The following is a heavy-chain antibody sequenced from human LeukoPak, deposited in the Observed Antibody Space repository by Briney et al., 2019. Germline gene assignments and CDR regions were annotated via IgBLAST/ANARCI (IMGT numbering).Heavy chain of an antibody. V-gene: IGHV4-4*07. J-gene: IGHJ4*02. CDR3: ARDAVAGVGLNYFDF. D-gene: IGHD6-19*01. CDR2: IYTTGTT. CDR1: GGSISSYY. Sequence: PSETLSLTRTVSGGSISSYYWSWVRQPAGKGLEWIGRIYTTGTTNYNPSLKSRVTISVDKSKNRFSLKVSSVTAADTAVYYCARDAVAGVGLNYFDFWGQGTLVTVSS.